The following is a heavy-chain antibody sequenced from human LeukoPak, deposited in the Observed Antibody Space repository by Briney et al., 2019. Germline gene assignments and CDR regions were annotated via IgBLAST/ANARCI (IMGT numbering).Heavy chain of an antibody. CDR1: GGTFSSYA. CDR2: IIPIFGTA. CDR3: ASLDRYSSSDY. J-gene: IGHJ4*02. Sequence: SVKVSCKASGGTFSSYAISWVRQAPGQGLEWMGRIIPIFGTANYAQKFQGRVTITTDESTSTAYMELGSLRSEDTAVYYCASLDRYSSSDYWGQGTLVTVSS. V-gene: IGHV1-69*05. D-gene: IGHD6-6*01.